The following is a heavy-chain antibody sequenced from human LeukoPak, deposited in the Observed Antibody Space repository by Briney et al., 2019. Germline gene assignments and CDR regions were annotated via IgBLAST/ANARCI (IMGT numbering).Heavy chain of an antibody. Sequence: GASVKVSCKASGYTFTSYAMNWVRQAPGQGLEWMGWINPNSGGTNYAQKFQGRVTMTRDTSISTAYMELSRLRSDDTAVYYCALSLETGATSGGAFDIWGQGTMVTVSS. CDR2: INPNSGGT. CDR3: ALSLETGATSGGAFDI. CDR1: GYTFTSYA. J-gene: IGHJ3*02. V-gene: IGHV1-2*02. D-gene: IGHD1-26*01.